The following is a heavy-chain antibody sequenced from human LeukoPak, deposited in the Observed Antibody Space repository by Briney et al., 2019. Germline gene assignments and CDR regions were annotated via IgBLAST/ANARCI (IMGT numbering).Heavy chain of an antibody. CDR2: ISSDGSST. D-gene: IGHD5-24*01. V-gene: IGHV3-74*01. Sequence: TGGSLRLSCVASGFTFSNYWMQWVRQAPGKGLVWVSRISSDGSSTNYADSVRGRFTISRDNAKNTMYLQMNSLRAEDTAVYYCAKVWEMATLGSFDYWGQGTLVTVSS. CDR1: GFTFSNYW. J-gene: IGHJ4*02. CDR3: AKVWEMATLGSFDY.